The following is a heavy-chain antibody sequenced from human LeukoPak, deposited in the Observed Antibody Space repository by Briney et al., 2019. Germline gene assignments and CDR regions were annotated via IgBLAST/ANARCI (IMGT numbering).Heavy chain of an antibody. Sequence: ASVKVSCKSSGYAFTSYDINWVRQASGQALEWRGWMNPNSGNAGYAQKFQGRVTMTRDTSITTAYMELSSLRSEDTAVYYCAKGSEPAANHYHYYGMDVWGQGTTVTVSS. CDR1: GYAFTSYD. J-gene: IGHJ6*02. V-gene: IGHV1-8*01. CDR2: MNPNSGNA. CDR3: AKGSEPAANHYHYYGMDV. D-gene: IGHD2-2*01.